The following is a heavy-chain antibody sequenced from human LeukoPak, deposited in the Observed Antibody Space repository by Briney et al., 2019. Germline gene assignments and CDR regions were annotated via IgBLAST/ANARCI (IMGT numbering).Heavy chain of an antibody. D-gene: IGHD3-10*01. CDR2: IYSGGST. CDR1: GFTVSSNY. J-gene: IGHJ4*02. Sequence: GGSLRLSCAASGFTVSSNYMSWVRQAPGKGLEWVSVIYSGGSTYYADSVKGRFTISRDNSKNTLYLQMNSLRADDTAVYYCARDNLWAVRGVMGYWGQGTLVTVSS. CDR3: ARDNLWAVRGVMGY. V-gene: IGHV3-53*05.